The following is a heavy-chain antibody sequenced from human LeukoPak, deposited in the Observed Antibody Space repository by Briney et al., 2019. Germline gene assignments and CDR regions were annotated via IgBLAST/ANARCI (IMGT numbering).Heavy chain of an antibody. CDR3: ARDYCSGGSCWPSDY. D-gene: IGHD2-15*01. V-gene: IGHV1-2*02. Sequence: ASVKVSCKASGYTFTGYYMHWVRQAPGQGPEWMGWINPNSGGTGYAQKFRGRVTMTRDTSISTAYMEVSNLRSDDTALYYCARDYCSGGSCWPSDYWGQGTLVTVSS. J-gene: IGHJ4*02. CDR2: INPNSGGT. CDR1: GYTFTGYY.